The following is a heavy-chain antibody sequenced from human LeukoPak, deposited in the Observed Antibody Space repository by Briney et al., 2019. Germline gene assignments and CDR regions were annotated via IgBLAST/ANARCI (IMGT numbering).Heavy chain of an antibody. V-gene: IGHV3-74*01. Sequence: QAGGSLRLSCAASGFTFSSYWIHRVRQAPGKGLVWVSRINRDGSSTDYADSVKGRFTISRDNAKNALYLQMNSLRVEDTAVYYCARVGSSSVYYYYYYMDVWGKGTTVTVSS. J-gene: IGHJ6*03. CDR3: ARVGSSSVYYYYYYMDV. CDR2: INRDGSST. CDR1: GFTFSSYW. D-gene: IGHD6-13*01.